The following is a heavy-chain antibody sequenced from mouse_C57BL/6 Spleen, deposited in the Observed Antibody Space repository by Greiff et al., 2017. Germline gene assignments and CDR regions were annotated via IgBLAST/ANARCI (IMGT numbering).Heavy chain of an antibody. D-gene: IGHD1-2*01. J-gene: IGHJ4*01. CDR1: GYTFTSYW. Sequence: VQLQQPGAELVMPGASVKLSCKASGYTFTSYWMHWVKQRPGPGLEWIGEIDPSDSYTNYNQKFKGKSTLTVDKSSSTAYMQLSSLTSEDSAVYYCARRGYYGHYYAMDYWGQGTSVTVSS. CDR3: ARRGYYGHYYAMDY. V-gene: IGHV1-69*01. CDR2: IDPSDSYT.